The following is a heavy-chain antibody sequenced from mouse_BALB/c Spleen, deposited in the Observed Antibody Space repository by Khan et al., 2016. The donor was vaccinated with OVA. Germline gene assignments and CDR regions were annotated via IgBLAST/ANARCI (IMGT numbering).Heavy chain of an antibody. V-gene: IGHV1-7*01. D-gene: IGHD2-14*01. J-gene: IGHJ2*01. CDR1: GYTFTTYW. Sequence: QVQLQQSGAELAKPGASVKMSCKASGYTFTTYWMHWVKQRPGQGLEWIGYINPTSGFTDYYQKFKDKATLTADKSSSTAYMQLSSLTSDDSAAYYCARDRIDYWGQGTPLTVAS. CDR2: INPTSGFT. CDR3: ARDRIDY.